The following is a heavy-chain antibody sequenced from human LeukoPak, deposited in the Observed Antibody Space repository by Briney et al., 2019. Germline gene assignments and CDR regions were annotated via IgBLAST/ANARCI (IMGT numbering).Heavy chain of an antibody. D-gene: IGHD3-22*01. J-gene: IGHJ4*02. CDR3: ARCGHYYDSGLDY. Sequence: SETLSLTCAVYGGSFSGYYWSWIRQPPGKGLEWIGEINHSGSTNYNPSLKSRVTISVDTSKNQFSLKLSSVTAADTAVYYCARCGHYYDSGLDYWGQGTLVTASS. CDR1: GGSFSGYY. CDR2: INHSGST. V-gene: IGHV4-34*01.